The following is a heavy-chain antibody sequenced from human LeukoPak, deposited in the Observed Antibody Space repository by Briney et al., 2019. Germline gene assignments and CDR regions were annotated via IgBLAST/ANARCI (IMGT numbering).Heavy chain of an antibody. CDR2: IKSKTDGGTT. J-gene: IGHJ3*02. V-gene: IGHV3-15*01. CDR1: EFPFTNAW. CDR3: TTDSGTYAFDI. Sequence: GGSLRLSCATSEFPFTNAWMSWVRQAPGKGLEWVGRIKSKTDGGTTDYAAPVKGKFTISRDDPKNTLYLQMNGLTTEDTGMYYCTTDSGTYAFDIWGHGTMVTVSS. D-gene: IGHD1-26*01.